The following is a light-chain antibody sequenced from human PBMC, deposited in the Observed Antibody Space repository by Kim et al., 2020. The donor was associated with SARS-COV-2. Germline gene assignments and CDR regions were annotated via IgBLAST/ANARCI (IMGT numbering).Light chain of an antibody. CDR3: QQYGGSVT. J-gene: IGKJ3*01. Sequence: PGERATLSCRASQSVSSSYLAWYQQKPGQAPRLLIYGASSRATGIPDRFVGSGSGTDFTLTISRLEPEDFAVYYCQQYGGSVTFGPGTKVDIK. CDR2: GAS. CDR1: QSVSSSY. V-gene: IGKV3-20*01.